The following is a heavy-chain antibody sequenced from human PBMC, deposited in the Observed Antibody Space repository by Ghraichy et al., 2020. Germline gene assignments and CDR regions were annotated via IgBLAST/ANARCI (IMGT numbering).Heavy chain of an antibody. CDR2: ISSSSSYI. CDR3: ARQRITMVRGPLPPDY. CDR1: GVTFSSYS. V-gene: IGHV3-21*01. J-gene: IGHJ4*02. Sequence: GGSLRLSCADSGVTFSSYSMNWVRQAPGKGLEWVSSISSSSSYIYYADSVKGRFTISRDNAKNSLYLQMNSLRAEDTAVYYCARQRITMVRGPLPPDYWGQGTLVTVSS. D-gene: IGHD3-10*01.